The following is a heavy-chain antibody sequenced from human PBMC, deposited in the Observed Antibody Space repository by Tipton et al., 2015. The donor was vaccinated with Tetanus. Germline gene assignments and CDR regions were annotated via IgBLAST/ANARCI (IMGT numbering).Heavy chain of an antibody. CDR1: GGSIRSGGYY. CDR2: IYYTGNT. V-gene: IGHV4-31*03. CDR3: ARRLIQNWFDP. Sequence: TLSLTCTVSGGSIRSGGYYWTWIRQHPERGLEWIGYIYYTGNTYYNPSLKSRVTISVDTSKNQFSLKLTSLTAADTAVYYCARRLIQNWFDPWGQGTLVTASS. D-gene: IGHD2-8*01. J-gene: IGHJ5*02.